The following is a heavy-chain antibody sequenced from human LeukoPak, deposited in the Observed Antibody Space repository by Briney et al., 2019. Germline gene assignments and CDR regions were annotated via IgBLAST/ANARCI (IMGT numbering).Heavy chain of an antibody. V-gene: IGHV3-21*01. J-gene: IGHJ5*02. Sequence: KPGGSPRLSCAASGFTFSSYSMNWVRQAPGKGLEWVSSISSSSSYIYYPDSVKGRFTISRDNAKNSLYLQMNRLRAEDTAVYYCARDAEWFDPWGQGTLVTVSS. CDR1: GFTFSSYS. CDR2: ISSSSSYI. CDR3: ARDAEWFDP.